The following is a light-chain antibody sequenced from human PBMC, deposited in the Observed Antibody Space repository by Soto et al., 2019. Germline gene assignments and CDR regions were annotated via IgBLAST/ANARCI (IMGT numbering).Light chain of an antibody. CDR3: LQDFSYPLT. Sequence: EIEMTQSPSTLSASPGDRATLSCRASQGVDNDLAWYQQKPGRPPKLLIYDASTRPTGVPARFSGSQSGTEFTLTISSLQSEDFAIYSCLQDFSYPLTFGGGTKVDIK. CDR2: DAS. J-gene: IGKJ4*02. V-gene: IGKV3-15*01. CDR1: QGVDND.